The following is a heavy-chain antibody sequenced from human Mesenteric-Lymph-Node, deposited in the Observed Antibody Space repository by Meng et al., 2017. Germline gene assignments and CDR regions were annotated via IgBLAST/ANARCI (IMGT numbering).Heavy chain of an antibody. CDR1: GFTFSSYA. J-gene: IGHJ6*02. D-gene: IGHD3-3*01. V-gene: IGHV3-23*01. CDR2: ISGSGGST. Sequence: GGSLKISCAASGFTFSSYAMSWVRQAPGKALEWVSVISGSGGSTYYADSVKGRFTISRDNAKNSLYLQMNSLRAEDTAVYYCARDHDFWSGYYTESVADYYYGMDVWGQGTTVTVSS. CDR3: ARDHDFWSGYYTESVADYYYGMDV.